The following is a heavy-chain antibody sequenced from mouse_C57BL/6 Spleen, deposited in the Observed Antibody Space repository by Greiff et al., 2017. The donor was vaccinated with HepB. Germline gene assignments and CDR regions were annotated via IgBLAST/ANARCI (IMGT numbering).Heavy chain of an antibody. V-gene: IGHV1-82*01. CDR1: GYAFSSSW. J-gene: IGHJ4*01. CDR3: ARGNYDYDPAYYYAMDY. CDR2: IYPGDGDT. D-gene: IGHD2-4*01. Sequence: VQLQQSGPELVKPGASVKISCKASGYAFSSSWMNWVKQRPGKGLEWIGRIYPGDGDTNYNGKFKGKATLTADKSSSTAYMHLSRLTSEDSAVYFCARGNYDYDPAYYYAMDYWGQGTSVTVSS.